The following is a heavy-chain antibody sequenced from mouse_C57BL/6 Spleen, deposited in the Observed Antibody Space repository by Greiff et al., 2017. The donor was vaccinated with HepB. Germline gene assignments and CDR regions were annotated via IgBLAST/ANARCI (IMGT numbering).Heavy chain of an antibody. CDR3: TSNYGNYARYFDV. CDR1: GFNIKDYY. D-gene: IGHD2-1*01. V-gene: IGHV14-1*01. J-gene: IGHJ1*03. CDR2: IDPEDGDT. Sequence: LQQSGAELVRPGASVKLSCTASGFNIKDYYMHWVKQRPEQGLEWIGRIDPEDGDTEYAPKFQGKATMTADTSSNTAYLQLSSLTSEDTAVYYCTSNYGNYARYFDVWGTGTTVTVSS.